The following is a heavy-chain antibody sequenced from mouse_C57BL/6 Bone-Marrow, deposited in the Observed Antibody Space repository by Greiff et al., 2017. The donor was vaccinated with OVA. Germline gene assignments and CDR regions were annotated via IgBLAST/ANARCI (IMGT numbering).Heavy chain of an antibody. CDR2: IDPENGDT. CDR1: GFNIKDDY. CDR3: TTYPYYSNYPAWFAY. D-gene: IGHD2-5*01. V-gene: IGHV14-4*01. J-gene: IGHJ3*01. Sequence: VQLQQSGAELVRPGASVKLSCTASGFNIKDDYMHWVKQRPEQGLEWIGWIDPENGDTEYASKFQGKATITADTSSNTAYLQLSRLTSEDTAVYYCTTYPYYSNYPAWFAYWGQGTLVTVSA.